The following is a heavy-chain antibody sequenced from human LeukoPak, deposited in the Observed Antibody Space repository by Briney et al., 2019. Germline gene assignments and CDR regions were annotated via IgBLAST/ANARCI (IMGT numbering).Heavy chain of an antibody. CDR3: ARDHGYCSGGSCLDAFDI. CDR2: IYHSGST. CDR1: GYSISSGYY. Sequence: KPSETLSLTCTVSGYSISSGYYWGWIRQPPGKGLEWIGSIYHSGSTYYNPSLKSRVTISVDKSKNQFSLKLSSVTAADTAVYYCARDHGYCSGGSCLDAFDIWGQGTMVTVSS. D-gene: IGHD2-15*01. J-gene: IGHJ3*02. V-gene: IGHV4-38-2*02.